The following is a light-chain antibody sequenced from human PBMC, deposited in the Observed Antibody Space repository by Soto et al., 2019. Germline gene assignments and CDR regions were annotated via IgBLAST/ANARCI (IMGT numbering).Light chain of an antibody. CDR1: SSNIGSNY. Sequence: QSVLTHPPSASGTPGQIVTISCSGSSSNIGSNYVYWYQQLPGTAPKLLIYRNNQRPSGVPDRFSGSKSGTSASLAISGLRSEDEADYYCAAWDDSLSVGVFGTGTKVTVL. CDR2: RNN. CDR3: AAWDDSLSVGV. J-gene: IGLJ1*01. V-gene: IGLV1-47*01.